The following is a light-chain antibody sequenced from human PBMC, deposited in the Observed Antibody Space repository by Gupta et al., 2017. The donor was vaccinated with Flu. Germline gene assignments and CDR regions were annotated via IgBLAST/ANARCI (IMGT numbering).Light chain of an antibody. CDR2: QDT. Sequence: SYELTQPPSVSVSPGPTASITCSGDKLEDKYACWYHQKPGQSPLLVIYQDTKRPSGIPERFSGSNSGNTATLTISGIQAMDEADYYCQAWDSSTGVFGGGTKLTVL. CDR3: QAWDSSTGV. J-gene: IGLJ2*01. CDR1: KLEDKY. V-gene: IGLV3-1*01.